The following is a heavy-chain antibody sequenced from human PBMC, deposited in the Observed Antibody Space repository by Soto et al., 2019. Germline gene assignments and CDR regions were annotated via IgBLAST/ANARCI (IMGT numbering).Heavy chain of an antibody. CDR1: GFTFSDYY. CDR3: ARDLVPAPPGYYSYGLDV. J-gene: IGHJ6*02. CDR2: ISSSGDRT. D-gene: IGHD2-2*01. Sequence: QVQLVESGGGLVKPGGSLRLSCAASGFTFSDYYMSWIRQAPGKGLEWVSYISSSGDRTYYADSVKGRFTISRDNAKNSLSLQTTSRRAEEADLYYCARDLVPAPPGYYSYGLDVWGQGTTDNVSS. V-gene: IGHV3-11*01.